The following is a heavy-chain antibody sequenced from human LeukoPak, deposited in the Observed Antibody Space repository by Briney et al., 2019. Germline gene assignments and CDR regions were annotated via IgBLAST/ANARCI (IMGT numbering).Heavy chain of an antibody. CDR2: INHSGST. CDR1: GGSFSGYY. V-gene: IGHV4-34*01. CDR3: ARVKTYYYDR. D-gene: IGHD3-10*01. Sequence: SETLSLTCAVYGGSFSGYYWSWIRQPPGKGLEWIGEINHSGSTNYNPSLKSRVTISVDTSKNQFSLKLSSVTAADTAVYYCARVKTYYYDRWGQGTMVTVSS. J-gene: IGHJ3*02.